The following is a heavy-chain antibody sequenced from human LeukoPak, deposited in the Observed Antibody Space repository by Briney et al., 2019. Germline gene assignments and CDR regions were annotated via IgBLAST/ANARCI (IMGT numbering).Heavy chain of an antibody. CDR2: IYHSVST. V-gene: IGHV4-38-2*02. CDR3: AGSPVLDAFDI. CDR1: GYSISSGYY. Sequence: SETLSLTCTVSGYSISSGYYWGWIRQPPGKGLEWIGSIYHSVSTYYNPSLKSRVTISVDTSKNHFSLKLSSVTAADTAVYYCAGSPVLDAFDIWGQGTMVTVSS. D-gene: IGHD1-26*01. J-gene: IGHJ3*02.